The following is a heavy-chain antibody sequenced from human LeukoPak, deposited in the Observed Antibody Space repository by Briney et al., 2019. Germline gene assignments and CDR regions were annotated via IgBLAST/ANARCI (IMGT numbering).Heavy chain of an antibody. V-gene: IGHV3-30*18. Sequence: GGSLRLSCAASGFTFSSYGMHWARQAPGKGLEWVAVISYDGSNKYYADSVKGRFTISRDNSKNTLYLQMNSLRAEDTAVYYCAKDQRGDSDAFDIWGQGTMVTVSS. J-gene: IGHJ3*02. CDR1: GFTFSSYG. CDR3: AKDQRGDSDAFDI. D-gene: IGHD2-21*01. CDR2: ISYDGSNK.